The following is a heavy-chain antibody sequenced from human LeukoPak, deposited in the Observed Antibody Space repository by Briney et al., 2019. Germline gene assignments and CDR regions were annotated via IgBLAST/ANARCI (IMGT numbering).Heavy chain of an antibody. CDR1: GGSISSYY. CDR3: ARALAYCGGDCWENAFDI. J-gene: IGHJ3*02. Sequence: KPSETLSLTCTVSGGSISSYYWSWIRQPPGKGLEWIGYIYYSGSTNYNPSLKSRVTISVDTSKNQFSLKLSSVTAADTAVYYCARALAYCGGDCWENAFDIWGQGTMVTVSS. V-gene: IGHV4-59*01. CDR2: IYYSGST. D-gene: IGHD2-21*02.